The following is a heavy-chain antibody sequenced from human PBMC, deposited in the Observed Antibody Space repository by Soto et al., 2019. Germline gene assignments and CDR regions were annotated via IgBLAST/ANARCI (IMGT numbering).Heavy chain of an antibody. CDR2: IYYDGST. D-gene: IGHD1-20*01. CDR1: GGSITSNANY. Sequence: QLQLQESGPGLVKPSETLSLTCSVSGGSITSNANYWAWFRQPPGRGLEWIGSIYYDGSTYYNPSLKYRATISADTSKNQFSLKVSSVTAADTAVYYCARPQTYNKYGESFYGVDVGGQGTTVTVSS. V-gene: IGHV4-39*01. J-gene: IGHJ6*02. CDR3: ARPQTYNKYGESFYGVDV.